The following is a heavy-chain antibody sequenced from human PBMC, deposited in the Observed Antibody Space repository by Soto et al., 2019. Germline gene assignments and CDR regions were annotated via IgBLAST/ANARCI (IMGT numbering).Heavy chain of an antibody. V-gene: IGHV1-8*01. J-gene: IGHJ6*02. Sequence: ASVKVSCKASGYTFTSYDINWVRQATGQGLEWMGWMNPNSGNTGYAQKFQGRVTMTRNTSISTAYMELSSLRSEDTAVYYCARSPNYISMPRGVSPGYYYYGMDVWGQGTKVTVSS. D-gene: IGHD3-10*01. CDR2: MNPNSGNT. CDR1: GYTFTSYD. CDR3: ARSPNYISMPRGVSPGYYYYGMDV.